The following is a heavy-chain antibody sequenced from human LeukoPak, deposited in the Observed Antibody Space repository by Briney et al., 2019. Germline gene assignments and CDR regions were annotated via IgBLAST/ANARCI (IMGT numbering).Heavy chain of an antibody. Sequence: GSSVKVSCKASGGTFSSYAISWVRQAPGQGLEWMGGIIPIFGTANYAQKFQGRVTITADESTSTAYMELSSLRSEDTAVYYCARAHSSSWYFYAPVQGWFDPWGQGTLVTVSS. V-gene: IGHV1-69*01. J-gene: IGHJ5*02. CDR1: GGTFSSYA. D-gene: IGHD6-13*01. CDR2: IIPIFGTA. CDR3: ARAHSSSWYFYAPVQGWFDP.